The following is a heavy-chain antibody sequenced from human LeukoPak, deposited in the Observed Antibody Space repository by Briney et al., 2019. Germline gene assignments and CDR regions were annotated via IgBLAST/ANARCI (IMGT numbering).Heavy chain of an antibody. CDR3: AKGLTIFGGKYFDY. V-gene: IGHV3-30*02. CDR2: IRYDGSNK. J-gene: IGHJ4*02. CDR1: GFTFSSYG. D-gene: IGHD3-3*01. Sequence: PGGSLRLSCAASGFTFSSYGMHWVRQAPGKGLEWVAFIRYDGSNKYYADSVKGRFTISRDNSKSTLYLQMNSLRAEDTAVYYCAKGLTIFGGKYFDYWGQGTLVTVSS.